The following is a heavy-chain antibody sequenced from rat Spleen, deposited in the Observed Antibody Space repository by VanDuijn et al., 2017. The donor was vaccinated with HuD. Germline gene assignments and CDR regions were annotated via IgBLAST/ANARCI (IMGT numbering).Heavy chain of an antibody. CDR1: GFTFSDYN. Sequence: EVQLVESGGGLVQPGRSLKLSCAASGFTFSDYNMAWVRQAPTKGLEWVASITYDVSTTYYRDSVKGRFTVSRDNAKNTQYLQMDSLRSEDTATYYCASLTGSRDYFDYWGQGVMVTVSS. CDR3: ASLTGSRDYFDY. CDR2: ITYDVSTT. V-gene: IGHV5S10*01. D-gene: IGHD5-1*01. J-gene: IGHJ2*01.